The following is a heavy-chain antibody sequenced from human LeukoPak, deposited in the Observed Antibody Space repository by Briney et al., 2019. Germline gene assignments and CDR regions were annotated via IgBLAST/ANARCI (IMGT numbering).Heavy chain of an antibody. CDR1: GFIFSQYS. Sequence: GSLRLSCAASGFIFSQYSMNWVRQAPGKGLEWVSHIRSSSETFYADSVKGRFTISRDNARNSLYLQMNNLRGEDTAIYYCARDAGNSGYGCDLWGQGTLVTVSS. V-gene: IGHV3-48*01. CDR2: IRSSSET. J-gene: IGHJ5*02. CDR3: ARDAGNSGYGCDL. D-gene: IGHD5-12*01.